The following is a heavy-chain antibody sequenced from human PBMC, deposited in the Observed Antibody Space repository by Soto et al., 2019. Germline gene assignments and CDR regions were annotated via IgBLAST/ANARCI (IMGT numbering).Heavy chain of an antibody. CDR2: ISSSGSTI. CDR1: GFTFSDYY. Sequence: PGGSLRLSCAASGFTFSDYYMSWIRQAPGKGLEWVSYISSSGSTIYYADSVKGRFTISRDNAKNSLYLQMNSLRAEDTAVYYYAREKAARTYNWFDPWGQGTLVTVSS. D-gene: IGHD6-6*01. V-gene: IGHV3-11*01. CDR3: AREKAARTYNWFDP. J-gene: IGHJ5*02.